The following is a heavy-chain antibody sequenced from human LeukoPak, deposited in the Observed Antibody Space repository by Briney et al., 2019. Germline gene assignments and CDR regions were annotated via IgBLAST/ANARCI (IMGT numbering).Heavy chain of an antibody. D-gene: IGHD3-10*01. V-gene: IGHV3-7*01. Sequence: SGGSLRLSCAASGFTFSAYWMSWVRQAPGKGLEWVANINQDGSEKYYVDSVKGRFTISRDNAKNSLYLQMNSLRAEDTAVYYCASELLGAFGPSDTGAFDIWGQGTMVTVSS. CDR1: GFTFSAYW. CDR2: INQDGSEK. CDR3: ASELLGAFGPSDTGAFDI. J-gene: IGHJ3*02.